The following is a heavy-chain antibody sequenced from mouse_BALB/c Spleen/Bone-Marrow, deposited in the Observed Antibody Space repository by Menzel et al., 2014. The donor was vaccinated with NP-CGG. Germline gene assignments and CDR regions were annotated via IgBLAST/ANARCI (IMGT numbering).Heavy chain of an antibody. V-gene: IGHV1S81*02. Sequence: QVQLQQSGAELVKPGASVKLSCKASGYTFTSYYMYWVKQRPGQGLEWIGEINPSNGGTNFNEKFKSRATLTVDKSSSTAYMLLSSLTSEDSAVYYCTRGRRDAMDYWGQGTSVTVSS. CDR2: INPSNGGT. J-gene: IGHJ4*01. CDR3: TRGRRDAMDY. CDR1: GYTFTSYY.